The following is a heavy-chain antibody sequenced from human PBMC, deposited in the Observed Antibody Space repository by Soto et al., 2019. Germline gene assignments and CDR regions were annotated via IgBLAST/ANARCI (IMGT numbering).Heavy chain of an antibody. V-gene: IGHV4-34*01. D-gene: IGHD3-22*01. CDR3: ARDQFYCYDSSGYPDY. CDR2: INHSGGT. CDR1: GGSFSGYY. J-gene: IGHJ4*02. Sequence: SESLSLTCAVYGGSFSGYYWSWIRQPPGKGLEWIGEINHSGGTNYNPSLKSRVTISVDTSKNQFSLKLSSVTAADTAVYYCARDQFYCYDSSGYPDYWGQGTLVTVSS.